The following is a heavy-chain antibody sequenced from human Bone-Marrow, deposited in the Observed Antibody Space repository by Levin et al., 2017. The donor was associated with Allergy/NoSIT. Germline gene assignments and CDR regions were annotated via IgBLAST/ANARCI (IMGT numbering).Heavy chain of an antibody. CDR2: ISGSGGST. J-gene: IGHJ1*01. D-gene: IGHD2-15*01. Sequence: PGGSLRLSCAASGFTFSSYAMSWVRQAPGKGLEWVSAISGSGGSTYYADSVKGRFTISRDNSKNTLYLQMNSLRAEDTAVYYCAKEEREYCSGGSCYSPRGYFQHWGQGTLVTVSS. CDR3: AKEEREYCSGGSCYSPRGYFQH. CDR1: GFTFSSYA. V-gene: IGHV3-23*01.